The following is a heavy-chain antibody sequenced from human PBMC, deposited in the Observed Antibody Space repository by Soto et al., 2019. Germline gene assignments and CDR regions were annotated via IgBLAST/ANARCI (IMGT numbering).Heavy chain of an antibody. J-gene: IGHJ6*02. V-gene: IGHV1-46*01. Sequence: QVQLVQSGAEVKKPGASVKISCKASGYIFSNYYMHWLRQAPGQGREWLGVIKPSAGSVTYAQKXQXXXXXXXXXXXXXXXXXXXXXXXXDAAVYYCARETVNYYSGMDVWGQGTTVTVSS. CDR2: IKPSAGSV. CDR3: ARETVNYYSGMDV. D-gene: IGHD3-10*01. CDR1: GYIFSNYY.